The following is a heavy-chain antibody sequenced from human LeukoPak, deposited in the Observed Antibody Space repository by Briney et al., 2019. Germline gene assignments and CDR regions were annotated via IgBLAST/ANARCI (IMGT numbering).Heavy chain of an antibody. V-gene: IGHV3-30-3*01. Sequence: GRSLRLSCAASGFTFSSYAMHWVRQAPGKGLEWVAVISYDGSNKYYADSVKGRFTISRDNSKNALYLQMNSLRAEDTAVYYCARDLWDIVVVPAGPRYYYYYGMDVGGQGTTGTVS. CDR3: ARDLWDIVVVPAGPRYYYYYGMDV. D-gene: IGHD2-2*01. CDR1: GFTFSSYA. J-gene: IGHJ6*02. CDR2: ISYDGSNK.